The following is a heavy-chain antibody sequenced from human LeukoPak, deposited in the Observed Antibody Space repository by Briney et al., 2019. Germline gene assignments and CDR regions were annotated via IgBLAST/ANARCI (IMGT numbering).Heavy chain of an antibody. Sequence: GGSLRLSCTASGFTFDNYAMIWVRQASGKGLEWVSRINSDGSSTSYADSVKGRFTISRDNAKNTLYLQMNSLRAEDTAVYYCARGKYYYIYWGQGTLVTVSS. CDR1: GFTFDNYA. J-gene: IGHJ4*02. V-gene: IGHV3-74*01. D-gene: IGHD3-10*01. CDR2: INSDGSST. CDR3: ARGKYYYIY.